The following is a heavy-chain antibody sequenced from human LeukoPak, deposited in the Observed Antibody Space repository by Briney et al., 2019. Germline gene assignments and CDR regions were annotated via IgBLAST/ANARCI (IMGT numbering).Heavy chain of an antibody. Sequence: PGGSLRLSCAASGFTFSSYSMSWVRQAPGKGLEWVSSISSSSSYIYYADSVKGRFTISRDNAKNSLYLQMNSLRAEDTAVYYCARFSHSSGWYGGIDWFDPWGQGTLVTVSS. J-gene: IGHJ5*02. CDR3: ARFSHSSGWYGGIDWFDP. D-gene: IGHD6-19*01. CDR1: GFTFSSYS. CDR2: ISSSSSYI. V-gene: IGHV3-21*01.